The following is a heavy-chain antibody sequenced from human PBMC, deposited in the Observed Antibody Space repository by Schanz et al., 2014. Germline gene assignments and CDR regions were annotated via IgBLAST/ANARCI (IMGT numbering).Heavy chain of an antibody. V-gene: IGHV3-23*01. CDR3: AKARRKSNCSGGRCFHYSYYGMDV. Sequence: ESGGGLVKPGGSLRLSCEASGFDFNSYSMNWVRQVPGKGLEWVSTISASGGSTYYADSVKGRFTISRDNSKNILYLQMNSLRAEDTAVYYCAKARRKSNCSGGRCFHYSYYGMDVWGRGTTVTVSS. CDR1: GFDFNSYS. D-gene: IGHD2-15*01. J-gene: IGHJ6*02. CDR2: ISASGGST.